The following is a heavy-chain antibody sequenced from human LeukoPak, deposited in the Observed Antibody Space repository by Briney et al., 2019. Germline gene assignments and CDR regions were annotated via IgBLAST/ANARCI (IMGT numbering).Heavy chain of an antibody. J-gene: IGHJ4*02. V-gene: IGHV1-2*02. D-gene: IGHD6-13*01. CDR3: GLSQVAAAMLDY. CDR2: INPNSGGT. CDR1: GYTFIGYY. Sequence: GASVKVSCKASGYTFIGYYMHWVRQAPGQGLEWMGWINPNSGGTNYAQKFQGRVTMTRDTSINTACMELSRLRSDDTAVYYCGLSQVAAAMLDYWGQGTLVTVSS.